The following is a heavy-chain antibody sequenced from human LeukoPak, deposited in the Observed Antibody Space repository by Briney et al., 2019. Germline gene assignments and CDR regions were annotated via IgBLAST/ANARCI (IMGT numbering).Heavy chain of an antibody. V-gene: IGHV1-69*01. D-gene: IGHD3-3*01. CDR1: GGTFSSYA. CDR3: ARAETYYDFWSGYGTKYYFDY. Sequence: SVTVSCKASGGTFSSYAISWVRQAPGQGLEWMGGIIPIFGTANYAQKFQGRVTITADESTSTAYMELSSLRSEDTAVYYCARAETYYDFWSGYGTKYYFDYWGQGTLLTVSS. J-gene: IGHJ4*02. CDR2: IIPIFGTA.